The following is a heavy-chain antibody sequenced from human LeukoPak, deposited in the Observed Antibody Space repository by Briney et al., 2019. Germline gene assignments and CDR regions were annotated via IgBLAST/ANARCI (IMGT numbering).Heavy chain of an antibody. D-gene: IGHD3-22*01. J-gene: IGHJ4*02. Sequence: GGSLRLSCAASGLTFSSHWMHWVRQDPGKGLVWVSRITNDGSSTTYADSVKGRFTISRDNAKNMLYLQVNSLRAEDTAVYYCAKDGGDYYDSSGYIDYWGQGTLVTVSS. CDR3: AKDGGDYYDSSGYIDY. CDR1: GLTFSSHW. CDR2: ITNDGSST. V-gene: IGHV3-74*01.